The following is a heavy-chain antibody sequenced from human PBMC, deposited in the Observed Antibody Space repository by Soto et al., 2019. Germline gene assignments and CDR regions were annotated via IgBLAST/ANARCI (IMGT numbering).Heavy chain of an antibody. CDR2: ISGSGGST. CDR1: GFTFNNYA. CDR3: ARAVRLGMPGYYFDY. D-gene: IGHD7-27*01. J-gene: IGHJ4*02. Sequence: PGGSLSLSCAASGFTFNNYAMSWVRQAPGKGLEWVSAISGSGGSTYYADSVKGRFTISRDNSKNTLYLQMNSLRSDDTAVYYCARAVRLGMPGYYFDYWGQGTLVTVSS. V-gene: IGHV3-23*01.